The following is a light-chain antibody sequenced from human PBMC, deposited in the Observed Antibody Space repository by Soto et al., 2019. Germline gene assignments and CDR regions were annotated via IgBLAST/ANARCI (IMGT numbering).Light chain of an antibody. Sequence: QSVLTQPASVSGSPGQSITISCTGTSSDVGAYNYVSWYLHHPGKAPKLMIYEVSNRPSGISNRFSGSKSGSTASLTISGLQAEDEADYYCSSYMSSSTVVFGGVTKVTVL. J-gene: IGLJ2*01. V-gene: IGLV2-14*01. CDR3: SSYMSSSTVV. CDR1: SSDVGAYNY. CDR2: EVS.